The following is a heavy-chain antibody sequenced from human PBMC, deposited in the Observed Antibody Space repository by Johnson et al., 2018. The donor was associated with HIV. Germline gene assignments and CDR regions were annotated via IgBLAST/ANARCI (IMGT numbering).Heavy chain of an antibody. CDR1: GFTFDDYG. Sequence: VQLVESGGGVVRPGGSLRLSCAASGFTFDDYGMSWVRQAPGKGLEWVSGINWNGGSTGYADSVKGRFTISRDNSKNTLYLQMNSLRAEDTAVYYCTTVTKFPYSSGWDYDAFDIWGQGTMVTVSS. D-gene: IGHD6-19*01. CDR3: TTVTKFPYSSGWDYDAFDI. V-gene: IGHV3-20*04. J-gene: IGHJ3*02. CDR2: INWNGGST.